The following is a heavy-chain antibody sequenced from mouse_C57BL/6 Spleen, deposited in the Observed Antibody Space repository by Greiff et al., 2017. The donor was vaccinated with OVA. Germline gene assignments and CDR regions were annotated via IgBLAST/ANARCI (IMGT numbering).Heavy chain of an antibody. CDR2: IYPGDGDT. V-gene: IGHV1-80*01. CDR1: GYAFSSYW. Sequence: VKVVESGAELVKPGASVKISCKASGYAFSSYWMNWVKQRPGKGLEWIGQIYPGDGDTNYNGKFKGKATLTADKSSSTAYMQRSSLTSEDSAVYFCARGDYGSRDWYFDVWGTGTTVTVSS. CDR3: ARGDYGSRDWYFDV. D-gene: IGHD1-1*01. J-gene: IGHJ1*03.